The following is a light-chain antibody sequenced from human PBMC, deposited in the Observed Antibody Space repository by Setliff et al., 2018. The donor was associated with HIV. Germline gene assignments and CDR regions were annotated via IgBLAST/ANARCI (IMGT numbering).Light chain of an antibody. CDR3: CSYAGSFIYV. CDR1: SSDVGGYNF. V-gene: IGLV2-11*01. CDR2: DVN. J-gene: IGLJ1*01. Sequence: ALTQPRSVSGSPGQSVTISCTGTSSDVGGYNFVSWYQQHPGKAPKFIIYDVNKRPSGVPDRFSGSKSGNTASLTISGLQPEDEADYYCCSYAGSFIYVFGTGTKVTVL.